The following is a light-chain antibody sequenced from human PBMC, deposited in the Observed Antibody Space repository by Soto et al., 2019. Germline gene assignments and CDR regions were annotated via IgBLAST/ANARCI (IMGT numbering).Light chain of an antibody. V-gene: IGKV1-8*01. J-gene: IGKJ4*01. CDR3: QQYYSYPLT. Sequence: AIRMTQYPSSLSASTGDRVTITCRASQDISSYLAWYQQKPGKAPKLLISAASTLQSGVPSRFSGSESGTDFTLSISCLQSEDCATYYCQQYYSYPLTFGGGTKVEIK. CDR1: QDISSY. CDR2: AAS.